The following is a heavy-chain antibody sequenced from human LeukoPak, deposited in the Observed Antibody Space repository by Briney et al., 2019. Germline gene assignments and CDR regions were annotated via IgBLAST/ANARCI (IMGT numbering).Heavy chain of an antibody. CDR3: AKGRGYCTGGSCYSDY. J-gene: IGHJ4*02. D-gene: IGHD2-15*01. CDR2: ISGSDGST. V-gene: IGHV3-23*01. Sequence: GSLRLSCTASGFTFSNYAMSWVRQAPGKGLEWVSTISGSDGSTYYADSVKGRFTISRDNSKNTLYLQMNSLRVEDTAIYYCAKGRGYCTGGSCYSDYWGQGTLVTVSS. CDR1: GFTFSNYA.